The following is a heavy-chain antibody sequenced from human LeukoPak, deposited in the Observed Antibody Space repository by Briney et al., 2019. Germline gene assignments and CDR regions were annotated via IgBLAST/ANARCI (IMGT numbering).Heavy chain of an antibody. J-gene: IGHJ5*02. Sequence: PSETLSLTCAVSGWSFNDYYWNWIRQPPGKGLEWIGEINARGDTNYNPPLKSRVTISVDTSKKQFSLRLTSMIAADTALYYCARGQVPAARGYNWFDPWGQGTLVTVSS. D-gene: IGHD2-2*01. CDR2: INARGDT. V-gene: IGHV4-34*01. CDR3: ARGQVPAARGYNWFDP. CDR1: GWSFNDYY.